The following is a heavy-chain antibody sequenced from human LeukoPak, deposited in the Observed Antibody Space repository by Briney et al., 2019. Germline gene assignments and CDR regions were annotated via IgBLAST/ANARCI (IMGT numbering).Heavy chain of an antibody. D-gene: IGHD3-22*01. J-gene: IGHJ4*02. CDR1: GGSFSGYY. CDR3: ARAIVVVIPKTYYFDY. CDR2: INHSGST. Sequence: KTSETLSLACAVYGGSFSGYYWSWIRQPPGKGLEWIGEINHSGSTNYNPSLKSRVTISVDTSKNQFSLKLSSVTAADTAVYYCARAIVVVIPKTYYFDYWGQGTLVTVSS. V-gene: IGHV4-34*01.